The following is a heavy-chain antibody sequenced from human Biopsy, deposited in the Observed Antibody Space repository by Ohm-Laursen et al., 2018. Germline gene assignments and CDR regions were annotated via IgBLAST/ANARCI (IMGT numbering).Heavy chain of an antibody. V-gene: IGHV4-59*11. Sequence: SETLSLTCTVSGGSFTGHSWSWIRQPPGKGLEWIGHISYTGYSSYNASLKSRVTISVDTSSNHFSLRLSSLTAADTAVYFCARGYSRRVSIFEASIYWFDTWGQGTLVTVSS. CDR1: GGSFTGHS. CDR3: ARGYSRRVSIFEASIYWFDT. CDR2: ISYTGYS. D-gene: IGHD3-10*01. J-gene: IGHJ5*02.